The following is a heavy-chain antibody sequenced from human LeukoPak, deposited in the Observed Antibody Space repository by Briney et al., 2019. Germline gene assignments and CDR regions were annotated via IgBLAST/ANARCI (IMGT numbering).Heavy chain of an antibody. D-gene: IGHD3-9*01. CDR1: GFTFSSYG. J-gene: IGHJ4*02. Sequence: GGSLRLSCAASGFTFSSYGMHWVRQAPGKGLEWVAFIRYDGSNKYYADSAKGRFTISRDNSKNTLYLQMNSLRAEDTAVYYCAKADWYYFDYWGQGTLVTVSS. CDR3: AKADWYYFDY. V-gene: IGHV3-30*02. CDR2: IRYDGSNK.